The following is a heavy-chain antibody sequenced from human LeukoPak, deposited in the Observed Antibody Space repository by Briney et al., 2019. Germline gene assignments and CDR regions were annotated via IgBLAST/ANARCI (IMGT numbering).Heavy chain of an antibody. V-gene: IGHV1-69*13. CDR2: IIPIFGTA. D-gene: IGHD5-24*01. J-gene: IGHJ5*02. Sequence: SVKVSCKASGGTFISYANSWVRQAPGQGLEWMGGIIPIFGTANYAQKFQGRVTITADESTSTAYMELSSLRSEDTAVYYCARELESEISWLQLRWFDPWGQGTLVTVSS. CDR3: ARELESEISWLQLRWFDP. CDR1: GGTFISYA.